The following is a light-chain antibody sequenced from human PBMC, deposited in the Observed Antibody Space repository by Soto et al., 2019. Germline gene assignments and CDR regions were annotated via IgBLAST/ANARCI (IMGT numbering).Light chain of an antibody. CDR1: SSNIGSNT. Sequence: QSVLTQPPSASGTPGQRVTISCSGSSSNIGSNTVNWYQQLPGTAPKLLIYGNNQRPSGVPDRFSGSKSGTSASLAISGLQSEDEADYYCAAWDDSTYVFGTGTKLTVL. CDR3: AAWDDSTYV. V-gene: IGLV1-44*01. CDR2: GNN. J-gene: IGLJ1*01.